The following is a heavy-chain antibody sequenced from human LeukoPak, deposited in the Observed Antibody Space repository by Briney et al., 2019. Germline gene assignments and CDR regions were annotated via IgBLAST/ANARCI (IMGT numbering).Heavy chain of an antibody. J-gene: IGHJ6*03. CDR3: ARDRQFSPSPYSSGWGTYYYYYYYMDV. V-gene: IGHV3-48*03. CDR2: ISSSGSTI. D-gene: IGHD6-19*01. CDR1: GFTFSSYE. Sequence: GGSLRLSCAASGFTFSSYEMNWVRQAPGKGLEWISYISSSGSTIHYADSVKGRFTISRDNAKNSLYLQMNSLRAEDTAVYYCARDRQFSPSPYSSGWGTYYYYYYYMDVWGKGTTVTVSS.